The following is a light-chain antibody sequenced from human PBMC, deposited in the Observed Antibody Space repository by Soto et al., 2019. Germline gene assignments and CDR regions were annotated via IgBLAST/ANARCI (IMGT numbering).Light chain of an antibody. V-gene: IGKV1-33*01. CDR3: QQRDTLLN. CDR2: DAS. J-gene: IGKJ4*01. CDR1: QDISMY. Sequence: IQMTQSPSSLSASVGDRVTITCQASQDISMYLNWYRQKPGQAPEVLIYDASKLARGVPSRFRGSGSGTQFTFSVTSLQPGVFANYECQQRDTLLNFSGGAKVEV.